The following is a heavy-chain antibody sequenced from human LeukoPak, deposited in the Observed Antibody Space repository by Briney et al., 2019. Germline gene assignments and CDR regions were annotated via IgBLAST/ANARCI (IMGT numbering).Heavy chain of an antibody. J-gene: IGHJ5*02. Sequence: SETLSLTCTVSGGSISSYYWSWIRQPPGKGLEWIGYIYYSGSTNYNPSLKSRVTISVDTSKNQFSLKLSSVTAADTAVYYCARDHLPDCSRTSCSTNWFDPWGQGTLVTVSS. V-gene: IGHV4-59*01. CDR3: ARDHLPDCSRTSCSTNWFDP. CDR2: IYYSGST. D-gene: IGHD2-2*01. CDR1: GGSISSYY.